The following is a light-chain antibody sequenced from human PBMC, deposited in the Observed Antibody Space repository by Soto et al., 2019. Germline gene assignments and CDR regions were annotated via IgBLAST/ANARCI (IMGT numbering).Light chain of an antibody. J-gene: IGKJ3*01. CDR1: QSISSY. V-gene: IGKV1-39*01. CDR2: AAS. CDR3: QQSYSTPRKFT. Sequence: DLPMTQSPSSLSASVGDRVTITCRASQSISSYLNWYQHKPGKAPKLLIYAASSLQSGVPSRFSGSGSGTDFTLTISSLQPEDFATYYCQQSYSTPRKFTFGPGTKVDIK.